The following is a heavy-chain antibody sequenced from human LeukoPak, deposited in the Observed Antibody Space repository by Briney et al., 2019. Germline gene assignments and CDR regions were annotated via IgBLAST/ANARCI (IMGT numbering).Heavy chain of an antibody. J-gene: IGHJ4*02. CDR3: ARGYYEYGSGSSDY. CDR1: GYTFTSYD. D-gene: IGHD3-10*01. CDR2: MNPNSGNT. Sequence: ASVKVSCKASGYTFTSYDINWVRQATGQGLEWMGWMNPNSGNTGYAQKFQGRVTMTRDTSISAAYMELSSLRSEDTAVYYCARGYYEYGSGSSDYWGQGTLVTVSS. V-gene: IGHV1-8*01.